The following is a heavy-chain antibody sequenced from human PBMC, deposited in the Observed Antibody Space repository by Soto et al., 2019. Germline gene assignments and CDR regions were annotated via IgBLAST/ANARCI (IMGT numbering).Heavy chain of an antibody. D-gene: IGHD3-22*01. CDR3: ARDVGSSGYYFWFDP. CDR2: ISSSGSTI. Sequence: EVQLVESGGGLVQPGGSLRLSCAASGFTFSSYEMNWVRQAPGKGLEWVSYISSSGSTIYYADSVKGRFTISRDNAKNSLYLQMTSLRAEDTAVYYCARDVGSSGYYFWFDPWGQGTLVTVSS. V-gene: IGHV3-48*03. CDR1: GFTFSSYE. J-gene: IGHJ5*02.